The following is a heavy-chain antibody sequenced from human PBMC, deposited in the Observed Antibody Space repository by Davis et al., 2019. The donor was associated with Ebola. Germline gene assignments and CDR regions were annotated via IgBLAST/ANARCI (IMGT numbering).Heavy chain of an antibody. V-gene: IGHV3-48*02. CDR1: GFTFSIYS. D-gene: IGHD6-13*01. J-gene: IGHJ4*02. Sequence: GESLKISCAASGFTFSIYSMNWVRQAPGKGLEWVSYISSSSTIYYADSVKGRFTVSRDNAKNSLYLQVNSLRDEDTAVYYCAKFSRAGESDWGQGTLVTVSS. CDR3: AKFSRAGESD. CDR2: ISSSSTI.